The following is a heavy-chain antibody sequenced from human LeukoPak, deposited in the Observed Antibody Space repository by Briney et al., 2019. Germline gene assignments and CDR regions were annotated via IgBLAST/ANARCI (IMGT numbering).Heavy chain of an antibody. CDR2: FDPEDGET. V-gene: IGHV1-24*01. J-gene: IGHJ3*02. CDR1: GYTLTELS. Sequence: GPVKVSCKVSGYTLTELSMHWVRQAPGKGLEWMGGFDPEDGETIYAQKFQGRVTMTEDTSTDTAYMELSSLRSEDTAVYYCATEPPRTTGTTRGAFDIWGQGTMVTVSS. D-gene: IGHD1-1*01. CDR3: ATEPPRTTGTTRGAFDI.